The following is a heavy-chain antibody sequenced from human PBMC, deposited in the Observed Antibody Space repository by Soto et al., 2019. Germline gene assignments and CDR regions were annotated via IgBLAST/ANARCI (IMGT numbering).Heavy chain of an antibody. CDR2: IWYDGSNE. D-gene: IGHD1-1*01. Sequence: GGSLRLSCAASGFTFSSYGMHWVRQAPGKGLEWVAVIWYDGSNEYYTDSVKGRFTISRDNSKNTLFLQMNSPRPEDTAVYYCAKDKGVFNWATSYFDYWGQGALVTVSS. V-gene: IGHV3-30*02. CDR3: AKDKGVFNWATSYFDY. CDR1: GFTFSSYG. J-gene: IGHJ4*02.